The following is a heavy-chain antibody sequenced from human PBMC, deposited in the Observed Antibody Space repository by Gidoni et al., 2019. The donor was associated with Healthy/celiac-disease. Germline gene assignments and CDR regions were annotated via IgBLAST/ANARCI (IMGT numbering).Heavy chain of an antibody. CDR2: ISGSGGST. Sequence: EVQLVASGGGLVQPGGSLRLSCAASGFTFSSSAMSWFRQAPGKGLGGVSAISGSGGSTYYADSVKGRFTISRDNSKNTLYLQMNSLRAEDTAVYYCAKDKSRETMIVVVAKPEYFQHWGQGTLVTVSS. D-gene: IGHD3-22*01. CDR1: GFTFSSSA. V-gene: IGHV3-23*04. J-gene: IGHJ1*01. CDR3: AKDKSRETMIVVVAKPEYFQH.